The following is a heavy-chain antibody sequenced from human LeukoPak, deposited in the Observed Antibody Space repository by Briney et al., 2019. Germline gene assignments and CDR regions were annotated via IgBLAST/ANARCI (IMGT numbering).Heavy chain of an antibody. J-gene: IGHJ6*03. V-gene: IGHV4-4*02. Sequence: SETLSLTCAVSCVSISSTNWWSWVRQPPGKGLEWIGEIYHRWGTNYNPSLKSRVTISVDKSKNPFSLKFSSVTAADTAVYYCAREYVTMVRDVIIMNSYYYYMDVWGKGTTVTISS. D-gene: IGHD3-10*01. CDR2: IYHRWGT. CDR3: AREYVTMVRDVIIMNSYYYYMDV. CDR1: CVSISSTNW.